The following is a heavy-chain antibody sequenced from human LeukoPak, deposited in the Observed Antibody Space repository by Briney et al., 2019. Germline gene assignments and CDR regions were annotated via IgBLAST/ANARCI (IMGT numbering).Heavy chain of an antibody. J-gene: IGHJ4*02. CDR3: ARGERWPQAPPDY. CDR1: GYTFTSYD. Sequence: GASVKVSCKASGYTFTSYDINWVRQATGQGLEWMGWMNPNSGNTGYAQKFQGRVTITRNTSISTAYMELSSLRSEDTAVYYCARGERWPQAPPDYWGQGTLVTVSS. V-gene: IGHV1-8*03. D-gene: IGHD5-24*01. CDR2: MNPNSGNT.